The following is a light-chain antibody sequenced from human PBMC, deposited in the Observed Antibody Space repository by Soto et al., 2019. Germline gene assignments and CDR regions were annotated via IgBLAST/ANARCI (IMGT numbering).Light chain of an antibody. CDR2: EVS. Sequence: SLTQPASVSGSPGQSITISCTGTSSDVGGYNYVSWYQQHPGKAPKLMIYEVSNRPSGVSNRFSGSKSGNTASLTISGLQAEDEADYYCSSYTSSSTLYVFGTGTKVTVL. CDR3: SSYTSSSTLYV. J-gene: IGLJ1*01. V-gene: IGLV2-14*01. CDR1: SSDVGGYNY.